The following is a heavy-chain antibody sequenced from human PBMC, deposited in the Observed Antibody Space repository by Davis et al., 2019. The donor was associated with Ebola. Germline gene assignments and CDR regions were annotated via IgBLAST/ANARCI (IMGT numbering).Heavy chain of an antibody. V-gene: IGHV4-39*07. CDR1: GGSISSSSYY. Sequence: SETLSLTCTVSGGSISSSSYYWSWIRQPPGKGLEWIGEINHSGSTNYNPSLKSRVTISVDTSKNQFSLKLSSVTAADTAVYYCARERWELLRDYYYYYYGMDVWGQGTTVTVSS. D-gene: IGHD1-26*01. CDR2: INHSGST. J-gene: IGHJ6*02. CDR3: ARERWELLRDYYYYYYGMDV.